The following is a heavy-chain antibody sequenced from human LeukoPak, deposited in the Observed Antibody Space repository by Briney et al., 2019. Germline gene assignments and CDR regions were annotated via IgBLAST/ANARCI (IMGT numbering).Heavy chain of an antibody. CDR1: GYTFTCYY. Sequence: ASVKVSRKASGYTFTCYYMHWVRQAPGQGLEWMGRINPNSGGTNYAQKFQGRVTMTRDTSISTAYMELSRLRSDDTAVYYCASSGGYSYGYHSWGQGTLVTVSS. J-gene: IGHJ5*02. V-gene: IGHV1-2*06. CDR3: ASSGGYSYGYHS. D-gene: IGHD5-18*01. CDR2: INPNSGGT.